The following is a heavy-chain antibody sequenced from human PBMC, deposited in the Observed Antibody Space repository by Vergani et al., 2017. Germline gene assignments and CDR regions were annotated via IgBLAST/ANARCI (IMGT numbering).Heavy chain of an antibody. CDR2: IIPIFGTA. V-gene: IGHV1-69*01. J-gene: IGHJ4*02. CDR1: GGTFSSYA. CDR3: ARGSWGDYGDYVPKQGFDY. D-gene: IGHD4-17*01. Sequence: QVQLVQSGAEVKKPGSSVKVSCKASGGTFSSYAISWVRQAPGQGLEWMGGIIPIFGTANYAQKFQGRVTITADESTSTAYMELSSLRSEDTAVYYCARGSWGDYGDYVPKQGFDYWGQGTLVTVSS.